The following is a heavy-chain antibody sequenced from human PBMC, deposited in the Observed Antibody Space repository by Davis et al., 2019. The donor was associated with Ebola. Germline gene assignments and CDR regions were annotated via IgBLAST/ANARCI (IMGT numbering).Heavy chain of an antibody. V-gene: IGHV1-2*06. J-gene: IGHJ5*02. CDR3: ARGSGYLIHGFDP. Sequence: AASVQVSCKASAYTFSRYYMHWVRQAPGQGLEWMGRITPNSGGTKYAQKFQGRVTMTRDKSISTAYMELSRLRSDDTAVYYCARGSGYLIHGFDPWGQGTLVTVSS. CDR2: ITPNSGGT. D-gene: IGHD1-1*01. CDR1: AYTFSRYY.